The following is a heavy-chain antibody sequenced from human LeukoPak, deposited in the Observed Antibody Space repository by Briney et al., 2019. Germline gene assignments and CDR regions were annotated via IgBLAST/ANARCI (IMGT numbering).Heavy chain of an antibody. Sequence: PGGSLRLSCAASGFTFSSYAMSWVRQAPGKGLEWVSAISGSGGSTYYADSAKGRFTISRDNSKNTLYLQMNSLRAEDTAVYYCAKSGAYSGSYEDYWGQGTLVTVSS. V-gene: IGHV3-23*01. CDR2: ISGSGGST. D-gene: IGHD1-26*01. CDR1: GFTFSSYA. CDR3: AKSGAYSGSYEDY. J-gene: IGHJ4*02.